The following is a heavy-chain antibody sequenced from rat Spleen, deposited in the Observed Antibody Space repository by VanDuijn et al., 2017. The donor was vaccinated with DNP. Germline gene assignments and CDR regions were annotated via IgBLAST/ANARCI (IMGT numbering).Heavy chain of an antibody. Sequence: VQLVEYGGGLLEPAGSPKQFCGAAGVIFNNYWMTWIRQAPGKGLEWVASIIHTGGDTYYPDSVKGRFTISRDNAKSTLYLQMNSLRSEDTATYYCTREKTGRDWGQGVMVTVSS. D-gene: IGHD5-1*01. CDR2: IIHTGGDT. CDR3: TREKTGRD. V-gene: IGHV5-31*01. CDR1: GVIFNNYW. J-gene: IGHJ2*01.